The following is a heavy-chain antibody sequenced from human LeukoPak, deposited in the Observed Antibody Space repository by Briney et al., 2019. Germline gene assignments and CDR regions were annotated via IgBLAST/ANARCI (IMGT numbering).Heavy chain of an antibody. J-gene: IGHJ4*02. V-gene: IGHV1-24*01. CDR1: GSSLHDLP. Sequence: ASVKVSCKLSGSSLHDLPIQWVRQAGTKGLEWMAGFDPENAEIVYAQKFQGRVTMTEDTSTDTAYLELTSLTSDDTALYYCATRGSDFWGGFDHWGQGTQVTVSS. D-gene: IGHD3-3*01. CDR3: ATRGSDFWGGFDH. CDR2: FDPENAEI.